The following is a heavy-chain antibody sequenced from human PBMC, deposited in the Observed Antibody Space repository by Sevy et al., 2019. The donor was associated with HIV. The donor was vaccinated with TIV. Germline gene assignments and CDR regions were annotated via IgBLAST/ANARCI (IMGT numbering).Heavy chain of an antibody. J-gene: IGHJ4*02. D-gene: IGHD7-27*01. CDR3: ARGKLGIGADY. CDR1: GGSFSGYC. Sequence: SETLSLACAAYGGSFSGYCRSWIRQPPGKGLEWVGEINHSGSTNYNPSLKSRVTISGNKYKNQFSLKLCSVTAADTAVYYCARGKLGIGADYWGQGTLVTVSS. CDR2: INHSGST. V-gene: IGHV4-34*01.